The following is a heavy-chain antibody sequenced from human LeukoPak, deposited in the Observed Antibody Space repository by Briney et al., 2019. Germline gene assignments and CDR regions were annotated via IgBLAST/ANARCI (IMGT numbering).Heavy chain of an antibody. Sequence: GGSLRLSXAASGFTFSIYAMSWVGQAPGKGLQWVSSITSSGDGTYYADSVKGRFTISRDNSENMLYLQMNSLRVEDTAVYFCAKDRPNYYGSNGHYYRRDGDYWGQGTLVTVSS. CDR1: GFTFSIYA. CDR3: AKDRPNYYGSNGHYYRRDGDY. D-gene: IGHD3-22*01. J-gene: IGHJ4*02. V-gene: IGHV3-23*01. CDR2: ITSSGDGT.